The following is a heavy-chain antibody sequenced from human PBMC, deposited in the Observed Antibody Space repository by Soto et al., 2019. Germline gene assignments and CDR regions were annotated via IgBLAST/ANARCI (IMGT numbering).Heavy chain of an antibody. D-gene: IGHD3-9*01. CDR1: AGSISSTSYY. V-gene: IGHV4-39*01. Sequence: SDPLSLHCAVSAGSISSTSYYWGWIRQPPGKGLERIGSISYSGSTYYNPSLKSRVTISVDTSKNQFSLKVSSVTAADTAVYYCARHRGYYDILTGYYTELNFDYWGQGTLVTVSS. CDR2: ISYSGST. J-gene: IGHJ4*02. CDR3: ARHRGYYDILTGYYTELNFDY.